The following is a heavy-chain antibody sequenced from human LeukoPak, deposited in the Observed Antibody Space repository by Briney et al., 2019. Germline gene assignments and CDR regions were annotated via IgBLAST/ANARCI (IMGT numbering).Heavy chain of an antibody. CDR2: IYYTGST. J-gene: IGHJ4*02. V-gene: IGHV4-31*03. Sequence: SETLSLTCSVSGGSITSSAYYWSWIRQHPEKGLEWIGYIYYTGSTSYRPSLKSRVSISVDTSENHFSLNLKSVTAADTAVYFCARVRLQRASSSITVLFDKWGQGSLVAVSS. CDR3: ARVRLQRASSSITVLFDK. D-gene: IGHD3-3*02. CDR1: GGSITSSAYY.